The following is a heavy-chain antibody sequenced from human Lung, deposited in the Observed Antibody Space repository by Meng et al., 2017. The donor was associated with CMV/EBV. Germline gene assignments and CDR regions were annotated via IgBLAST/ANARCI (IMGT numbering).Heavy chain of an antibody. V-gene: IGHV4-59*01. D-gene: IGHD2-21*02. CDR3: ARGRSCVDGVCYDDHNYFGP. CDR1: GDSTANFY. CDR2: VFHTGDT. Sequence: SETXSLXXNISGDSTANFYWTWIRQPPGRGLEWVGSVFHTGDTKYNSSLKGRLTLSVDTSRKQVSLRLVSLNTADTATYYCARGRSCVDGVCYDDHNYFGPWGQGXLVTVSS. J-gene: IGHJ5*02.